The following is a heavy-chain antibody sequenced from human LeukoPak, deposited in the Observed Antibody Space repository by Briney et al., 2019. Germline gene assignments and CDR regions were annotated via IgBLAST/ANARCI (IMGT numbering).Heavy chain of an antibody. V-gene: IGHV3-23*01. CDR1: GFTSNNYA. D-gene: IGHD2-15*01. J-gene: IGHJ4*02. CDR2: ISGSGDST. Sequence: GGSLRLSCAASGFTSNNYAMSWVRQAPGKGLEWVSTISGSGDSTHYADSVKGRFTISRDNSKNTLYMQMNSLRVENTAVYYCVKGCSYTGCYTSENWGQGTLVTVSS. CDR3: VKGCSYTGCYTSEN.